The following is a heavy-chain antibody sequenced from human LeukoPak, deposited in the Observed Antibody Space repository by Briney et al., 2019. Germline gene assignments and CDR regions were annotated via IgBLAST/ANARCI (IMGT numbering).Heavy chain of an antibody. D-gene: IGHD4-11*01. CDR2: IYYSGST. CDR3: ARVTVTNSGDAFDI. CDR1: GGSISSYY. J-gene: IGHJ3*02. V-gene: IGHV4-59*01. Sequence: PSETLSLTCTVSGGSISSYYWSWIRQPPGKGLEWIGYIYYSGSTNYNPSLKSRVTISVDTSKNQFSLKLSSVTAADTAVYYCARVTVTNSGDAFDIWGQGTMVTVSS.